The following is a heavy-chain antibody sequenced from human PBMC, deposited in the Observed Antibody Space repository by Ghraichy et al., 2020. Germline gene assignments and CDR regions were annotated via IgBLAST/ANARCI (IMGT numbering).Heavy chain of an antibody. CDR1: GFTFSSYS. CDR2: ISSSSSYI. CDR3: AREYSSSWYAGGYYYGMDV. J-gene: IGHJ6*02. D-gene: IGHD6-13*01. V-gene: IGHV3-21*01. Sequence: LNISCAASGFTFSSYSMNWVRQAPGKGLEWVSSISSSSSYIYYADSVKGRFTISRDNAKNSLYLQMNSLRAEDTAVYYCAREYSSSWYAGGYYYGMDVWGQGTTVTVSS.